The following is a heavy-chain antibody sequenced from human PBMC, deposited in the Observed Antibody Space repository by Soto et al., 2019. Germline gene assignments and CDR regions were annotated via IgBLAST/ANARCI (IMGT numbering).Heavy chain of an antibody. V-gene: IGHV4-30-4*01. J-gene: IGHJ4*02. CDR1: GGSISSCDYY. Sequence: QVQLQESGPGLVKPSQTLSLTCTVSGGSISSCDYYWSWIRQPPGKGMEWIGYILYSGTTNYNPALESRLTLSVDTSKNQFSLKMNSVTAADTAVYYCARKGALDYWGRGPLVNVSS. CDR2: ILYSGTT. CDR3: ARKGALDY.